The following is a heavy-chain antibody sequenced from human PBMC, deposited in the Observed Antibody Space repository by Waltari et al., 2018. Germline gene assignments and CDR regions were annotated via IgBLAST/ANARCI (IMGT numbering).Heavy chain of an antibody. Sequence: QVQLQESGTGLVKPSETLSLTCTVSGGSISSYYWSWIRQPAGKGLEWIGRIDTRGRTNYNPSLKSRVTMSVDTSKNQFSLKLSSVTAADTAVYYCARVGDQIRAFDIWGQGTMVTVSS. J-gene: IGHJ3*02. D-gene: IGHD2-2*01. CDR3: ARVGDQIRAFDI. V-gene: IGHV4-4*07. CDR2: IDTRGRT. CDR1: GGSISSYY.